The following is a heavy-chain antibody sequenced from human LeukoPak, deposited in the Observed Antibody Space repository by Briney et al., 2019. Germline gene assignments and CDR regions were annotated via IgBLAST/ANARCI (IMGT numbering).Heavy chain of an antibody. CDR1: GGSISSGGYY. CDR2: IYYSGST. CDR3: ARERREMQSGITGIHELDY. Sequence: PSQTLSLTCTVSGGSISSGGYYWSWIRQHPGKGLEWIGYIYYSGSTYYNPSLKSRVTISVDTSKNQFSLKLSSVTAADTAVYYCARERREMQSGITGIHELDYWGQGTLVTVSS. D-gene: IGHD1-20*01. V-gene: IGHV4-31*03. J-gene: IGHJ4*02.